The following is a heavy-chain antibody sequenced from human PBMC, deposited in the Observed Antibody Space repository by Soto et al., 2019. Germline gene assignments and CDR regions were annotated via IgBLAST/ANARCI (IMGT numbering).Heavy chain of an antibody. CDR1: GGSISSGGYS. V-gene: IGHV4-30-2*01. J-gene: IGHJ6*02. Sequence: SETLSLTCAVSGGSISSGGYSWSWIRQPPGKGLEWIGYIYHSGSTYYNPSLKSRVTISVDTSKNQFSLKLSSVTAADTAVYYCARGGEQWLPHYYGMDVWGQGTTVTVSS. CDR3: ARGGEQWLPHYYGMDV. CDR2: IYHSGST. D-gene: IGHD6-19*01.